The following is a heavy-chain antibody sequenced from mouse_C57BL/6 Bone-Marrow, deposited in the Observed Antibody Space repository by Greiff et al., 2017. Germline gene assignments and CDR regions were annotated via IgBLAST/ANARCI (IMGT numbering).Heavy chain of an antibody. J-gene: IGHJ4*01. CDR3: ARNPGYYAMDY. Sequence: VQLQQSGPGLVQPSQSLSITCTVSGFSLTSYGVHWVRQSPGKGLEWLGVIWSGGSTDYNAAFISRLSSSKDNSKSQVFFKMNSLQADDTAIDYCARNPGYYAMDYWGQGTSVTVSS. CDR1: GFSLTSYG. CDR2: IWSGGST. V-gene: IGHV2-2*01.